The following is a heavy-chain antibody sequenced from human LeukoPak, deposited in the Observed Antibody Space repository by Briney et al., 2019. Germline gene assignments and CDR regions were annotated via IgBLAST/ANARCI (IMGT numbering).Heavy chain of an antibody. D-gene: IGHD6-19*01. J-gene: IGHJ4*02. Sequence: GGSLRLSCAASGFTVSSNYMSWVRQAPGKGLEWVSVIYSGGSTYYADSVKGRFTISRDNSKNTLYLQMNSVRAEDTAVYHCARDRTVTGLDYWGQGTLVTVSS. CDR1: GFTVSSNY. V-gene: IGHV3-53*01. CDR2: IYSGGST. CDR3: ARDRTVTGLDY.